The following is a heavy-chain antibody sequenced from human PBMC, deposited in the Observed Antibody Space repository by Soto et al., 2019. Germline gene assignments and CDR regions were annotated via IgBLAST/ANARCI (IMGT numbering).Heavy chain of an antibody. CDR2: IYYSGST. J-gene: IGHJ6*02. D-gene: IGHD6-13*01. CDR1: GGSISSYY. CDR3: ARIEADGGHYYGMDV. Sequence: TSETLSLTCTVSGGSISSYYWSWIRQPPGKGLEWIGYIYYSGSTNYNPSLKSRVTISVDTSKNQFSLKLSSVTAADTAVYYCARIEADGGHYYGMDVWGQGTTVTVSS. V-gene: IGHV4-59*01.